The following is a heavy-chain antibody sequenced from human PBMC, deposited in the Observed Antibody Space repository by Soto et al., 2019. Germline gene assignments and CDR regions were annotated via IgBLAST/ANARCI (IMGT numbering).Heavy chain of an antibody. J-gene: IGHJ4*02. Sequence: ASVKVSCKASGYTFTYYYVHWVRQAPGQGFEWMGVINPSAGSTSYAQKFQGRVTMTRDTSTSTVYMELGSLRSEDTAVYYCPRSPYSSGSYYPIDYWGQGTLVTVSS. CDR2: INPSAGST. CDR1: GYTFTYYY. CDR3: PRSPYSSGSYYPIDY. V-gene: IGHV1-46*01. D-gene: IGHD3-22*01.